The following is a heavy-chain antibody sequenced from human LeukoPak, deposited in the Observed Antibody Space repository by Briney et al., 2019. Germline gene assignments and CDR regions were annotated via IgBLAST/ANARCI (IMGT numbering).Heavy chain of an antibody. Sequence: ASVKVSCKASGYTFTSYYMHWVRQAPGQGLKWMGIINPSGGSTSYAQKFQGRVTMTRDTSTSTVYMELSSLRSEDTAVYYCARDPRMATITQDAFDIWGQGTMVTVSS. CDR3: ARDPRMATITQDAFDI. J-gene: IGHJ3*02. CDR1: GYTFTSYY. V-gene: IGHV1-46*01. D-gene: IGHD5-24*01. CDR2: INPSGGST.